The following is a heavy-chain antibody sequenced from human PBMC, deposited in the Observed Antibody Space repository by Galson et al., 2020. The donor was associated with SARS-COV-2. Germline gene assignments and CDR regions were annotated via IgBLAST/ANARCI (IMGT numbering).Heavy chain of an antibody. Sequence: ASETLSLTCTVSGGSNSPYYWSWIRQPPGKGLEWIGYIYYSGSTNYNPSLKSRLTMSIDRSKNQFSLKLSSVTAADTAVYYCARFRGGFDIWGQGTMVSVSS. CDR3: ARFRGGFDI. V-gene: IGHV4-59*08. D-gene: IGHD3-10*01. CDR1: GGSNSPYY. J-gene: IGHJ3*02. CDR2: IYYSGST.